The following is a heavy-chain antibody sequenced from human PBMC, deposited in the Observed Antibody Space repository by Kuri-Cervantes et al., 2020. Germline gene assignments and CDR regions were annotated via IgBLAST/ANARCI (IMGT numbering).Heavy chain of an antibody. D-gene: IGHD3-10*01. Sequence: GESLKISCAASGFTFSSSDMHWVRQAPGKGLEWVSAVSGSGGSTYYADSVKGRFTISRDNSKNTLYLQMNSLRAEDTAVYYCAREYVVRGNFYYFDYWGQGTLVTVSS. CDR1: GFTFSSSD. J-gene: IGHJ4*02. V-gene: IGHV3-23*01. CDR2: VSGSGGST. CDR3: AREYVVRGNFYYFDY.